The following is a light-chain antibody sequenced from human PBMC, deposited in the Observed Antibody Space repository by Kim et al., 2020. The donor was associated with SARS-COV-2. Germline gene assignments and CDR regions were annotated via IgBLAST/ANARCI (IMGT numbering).Light chain of an antibody. CDR1: QSVGSY. Sequence: VGDRVTITCRAGQSVGSYLNWYLQKPGKAPNLLIYSASSLQSGVPSRFSGSGSGTEFTLTISSLQAEDFATYYCQQTYSSLTVTFGQGTRLEIK. V-gene: IGKV1-39*01. J-gene: IGKJ5*01. CDR3: QQTYSSLTVT. CDR2: SAS.